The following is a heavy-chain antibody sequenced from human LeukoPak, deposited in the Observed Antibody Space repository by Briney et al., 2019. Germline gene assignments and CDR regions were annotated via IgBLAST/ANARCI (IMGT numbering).Heavy chain of an antibody. Sequence: GGSLRLSCAASGFTFSNYAMSWVRQAPGKGLEWVSTFSGSGGNAYYADSVKGRFTISRDNSKNTLYLQMNSLRAEDTATYYCAARPTSAAVAPSDYWGQGTLVTVSS. CDR1: GFTFSNYA. CDR2: FSGSGGNA. V-gene: IGHV3-23*01. J-gene: IGHJ4*02. D-gene: IGHD6-19*01. CDR3: AARPTSAAVAPSDY.